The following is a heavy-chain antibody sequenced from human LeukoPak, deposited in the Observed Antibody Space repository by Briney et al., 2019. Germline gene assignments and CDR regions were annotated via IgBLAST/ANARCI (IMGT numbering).Heavy chain of an antibody. D-gene: IGHD3-10*01. V-gene: IGHV4-59*05. Sequence: PSETLSLTCTVSGGSISSYYWSWIRQPPGKGLEWIGSIYFSGSTYYNPSLKSRVTISVDTSKNQFSLKLSSVTAADTAVYYCARTHYYGSGSQYYFDYWGQGTLVTVSS. CDR3: ARTHYYGSGSQYYFDY. CDR1: GGSISSYY. J-gene: IGHJ4*02. CDR2: IYFSGST.